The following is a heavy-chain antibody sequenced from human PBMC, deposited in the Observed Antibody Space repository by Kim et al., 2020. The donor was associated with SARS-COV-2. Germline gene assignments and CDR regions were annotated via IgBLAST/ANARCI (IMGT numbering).Heavy chain of an antibody. CDR1: GFVFSSFA. CDR2: ISSDGSNI. D-gene: IGHD2-21*01. J-gene: IGHJ3*02. V-gene: IGHV3-30-3*02. Sequence: GGSLRLSCAASGFVFSSFAMHWVRQAPGKGLEWVAIISSDGSNIHYADSVKGRFTISRDNSKNTLYLQMNSLRPEDTAVFYCAKTGVCGRADCYQAFDMWGEGTVVTVSS. CDR3: AKTGVCGRADCYQAFDM.